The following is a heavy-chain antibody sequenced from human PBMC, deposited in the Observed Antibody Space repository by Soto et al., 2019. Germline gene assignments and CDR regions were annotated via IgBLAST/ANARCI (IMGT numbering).Heavy chain of an antibody. J-gene: IGHJ4*02. CDR3: ARTLIRITMVRGVIYYFDY. V-gene: IGHV4-34*09. Sequence: SETLSLTCAVYGGSFSGYYWSWIRQPPGKGLEWIGYIYYNGSTYYNPSLKSRVTISVDTSKNQFSLKLSSVTAADTAVYYCARTLIRITMVRGVIYYFDYWGQGTLVTVSS. CDR2: IYYNGST. D-gene: IGHD3-10*01. CDR1: GGSFSGYY.